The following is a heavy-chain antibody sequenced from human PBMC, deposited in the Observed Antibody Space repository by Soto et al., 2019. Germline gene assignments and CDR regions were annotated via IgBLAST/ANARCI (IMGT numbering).Heavy chain of an antibody. Sequence: PGESPKISCKGSGYSFTSYWIGWVRQMPGKGLEWMGIIYPGDSDTRYSPSFQGQVTISADKSISTAYLQWSSLKASDTAMYYCARLSPMTTTHNWFDPWGQGTLVTVSS. V-gene: IGHV5-51*01. J-gene: IGHJ5*02. CDR3: ARLSPMTTTHNWFDP. CDR1: GYSFTSYW. CDR2: IYPGDSDT. D-gene: IGHD4-4*01.